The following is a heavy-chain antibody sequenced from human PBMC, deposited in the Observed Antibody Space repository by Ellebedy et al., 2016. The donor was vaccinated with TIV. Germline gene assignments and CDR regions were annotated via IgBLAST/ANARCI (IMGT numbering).Heavy chain of an antibody. CDR2: ISFDGSIK. CDR3: ARQPTMAIPFDY. J-gene: IGHJ4*02. CDR1: GFTVSRYN. D-gene: IGHD3-10*01. Sequence: GESLKISCAASGFTVSRYNMNWVRQAPGKGLEWVAVISFDGSIKYCADSVKGRFTVSRDNSENTLYLQMNSLRAEDTAVYYCARQPTMAIPFDYWGQGTLVTVSS. V-gene: IGHV3-30-3*01.